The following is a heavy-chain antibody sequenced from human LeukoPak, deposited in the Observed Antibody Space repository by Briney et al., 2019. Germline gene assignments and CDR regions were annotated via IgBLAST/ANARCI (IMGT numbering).Heavy chain of an antibody. Sequence: GGSLRLFCETSGFSFSSYSMNWVRQAPGKGLEWYSYIRSSGAMIYYADSVKGRFTISRDNSKNTLYLQMNSLRAEDTAVYHCARGMGGYDSLGPHLDYWGQGTLVTVSS. J-gene: IGHJ4*02. CDR1: GFSFSSYS. CDR2: IRSSGAMI. CDR3: ARGMGGYDSLGPHLDY. D-gene: IGHD5-12*01. V-gene: IGHV3-48*01.